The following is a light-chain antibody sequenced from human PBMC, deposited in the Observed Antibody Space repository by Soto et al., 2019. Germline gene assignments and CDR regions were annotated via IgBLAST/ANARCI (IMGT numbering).Light chain of an antibody. J-gene: IGLJ1*01. CDR1: SGHISYI. V-gene: IGLV4-60*02. CDR3: ETWDSNTHV. CDR2: LEGSGSY. Sequence: QSVLTQSSSASASLGSAVKLTCTLSSGHISYIIAGHQQQPGKAPRYLMKLEGSGSYNKGSGVPDRFSGSSSGADRYLTIANLQFEDEADYYCETWDSNTHVFGTGTKVTVL.